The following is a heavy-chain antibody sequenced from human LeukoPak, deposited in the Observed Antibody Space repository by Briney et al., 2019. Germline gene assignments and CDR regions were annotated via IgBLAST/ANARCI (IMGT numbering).Heavy chain of an antibody. CDR1: GFTFSSYS. Sequence: GGSLRLSCAASGFTFSSYSMNWVRQAPGKGLEWVAVISYDGSNKYYADSVKGRFTISRDNSKNTLYLQMNSLRAEDTAVYYCARDLWFGELLRYYYYGMDVWGKGTTVTVSS. D-gene: IGHD3-10*01. V-gene: IGHV3-30*03. CDR3: ARDLWFGELLRYYYYGMDV. J-gene: IGHJ6*04. CDR2: ISYDGSNK.